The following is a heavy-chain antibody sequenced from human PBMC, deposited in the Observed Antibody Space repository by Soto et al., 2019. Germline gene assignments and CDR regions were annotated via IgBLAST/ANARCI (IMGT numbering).Heavy chain of an antibody. J-gene: IGHJ4*02. CDR2: ISGSGGST. D-gene: IGHD3-10*01. Sequence: PEGSLRLSCAASGFTFSSYAMSWVRQAPGKGLEWVSAISGSGGSTYYTDSVKGRFTISRDNSKNTLYLQMNSLRAEDTAVYYCAKDRPTFHMVRGVIFDYWGQGTLVTVS. V-gene: IGHV3-23*01. CDR1: GFTFSSYA. CDR3: AKDRPTFHMVRGVIFDY.